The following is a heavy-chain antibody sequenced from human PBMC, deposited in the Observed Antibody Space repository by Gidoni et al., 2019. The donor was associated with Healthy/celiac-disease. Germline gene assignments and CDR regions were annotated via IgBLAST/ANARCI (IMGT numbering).Heavy chain of an antibody. J-gene: IGHJ6*02. CDR1: GFTFSSYG. V-gene: IGHV3-30*18. CDR3: AKVERLYYYGMDV. CDR2: ISYDGSNK. D-gene: IGHD1-1*01. Sequence: QVQLVESGGGVVQPGRSLRLSCAASGFTFSSYGMHWVRQAPGKGLEWVAVISYDGSNKYYADSVKGRFTISRDNSKNTLYLQMNSLRAEDTAVYYCAKVERLYYYGMDVWGQGTTVTVSS.